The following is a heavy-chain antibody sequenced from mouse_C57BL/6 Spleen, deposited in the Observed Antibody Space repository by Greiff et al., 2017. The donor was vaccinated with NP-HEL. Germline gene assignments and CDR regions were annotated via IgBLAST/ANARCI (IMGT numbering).Heavy chain of an antibody. CDR1: GFTFSDYG. CDR3: ARRTTVAYAMDY. CDR2: ISSGSSTI. V-gene: IGHV5-17*01. Sequence: EVHLVESGGGLVKPGGSLKLSCAASGFTFSDYGMHWVCQAPEKGLEWVAYISSGSSTIYYADTVKGRFTISRDNAKNTLFLQMTSLRSEDTAMYYCARRTTVAYAMDYWGQGTSVTVSS. J-gene: IGHJ4*01. D-gene: IGHD1-1*01.